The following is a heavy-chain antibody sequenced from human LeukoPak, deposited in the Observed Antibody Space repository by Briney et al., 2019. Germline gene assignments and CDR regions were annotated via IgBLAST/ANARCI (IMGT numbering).Heavy chain of an antibody. D-gene: IGHD6-19*01. Sequence: GESLKISRQGSGYTFTSYWIGWVRQMPGKGLEWMGIIYPGDSDTRYSPSFQGQVSISADKSISTAYLQWSSLKASDTAMYYCARLSRGSGSRYALDVWGQGTTVTVSS. CDR3: ARLSRGSGSRYALDV. V-gene: IGHV5-51*01. CDR2: IYPGDSDT. CDR1: GYTFTSYW. J-gene: IGHJ6*02.